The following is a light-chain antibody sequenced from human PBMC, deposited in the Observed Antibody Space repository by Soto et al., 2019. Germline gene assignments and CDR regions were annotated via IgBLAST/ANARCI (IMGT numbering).Light chain of an antibody. CDR2: GAS. CDR3: QQYGGSPIT. CDR1: QSVSSN. J-gene: IGKJ5*01. V-gene: IGKV3-15*01. Sequence: EIVTTQSPATLSVSPGEGVTLSCRASQSVSSNLAWYQQKPGQAPRLLIYGASIRATGIPARFSGSGSGTEFTLTISRLEPEDFALYYCQQYGGSPITFGLGTRLEVK.